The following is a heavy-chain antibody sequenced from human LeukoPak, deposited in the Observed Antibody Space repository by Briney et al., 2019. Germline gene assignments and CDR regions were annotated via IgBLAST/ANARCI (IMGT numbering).Heavy chain of an antibody. CDR2: INTNSGKA. Sequence: ASVKVSCTASGYTFTSYAMNWVRQAPGQGLEWMGWINTNSGKATYAQGFRGRFVFSLDTSVSTAYLQISSLKAEDTAVYYCARDGNNYGSGSSASAYYYYGMDVWGQGTTVTVSS. D-gene: IGHD3-10*01. V-gene: IGHV7-4-1*02. J-gene: IGHJ6*02. CDR3: ARDGNNYGSGSSASAYYYYGMDV. CDR1: GYTFTSYA.